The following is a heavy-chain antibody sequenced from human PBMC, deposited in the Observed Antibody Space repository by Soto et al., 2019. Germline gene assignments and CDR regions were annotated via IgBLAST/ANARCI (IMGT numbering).Heavy chain of an antibody. CDR3: ARERTTLTGDAFDI. Sequence: ASVKVSCKASGYTFTGYYMHWVRQAPGQGLEWMGWINPNSGGTNYAQKFQGWVTMTRDTSISTAYMELSRLRSDDTAVYYCARERTTLTGDAFDIWGQGTMDIV. J-gene: IGHJ3*02. V-gene: IGHV1-2*04. CDR1: GYTFTGYY. CDR2: INPNSGGT. D-gene: IGHD3-16*01.